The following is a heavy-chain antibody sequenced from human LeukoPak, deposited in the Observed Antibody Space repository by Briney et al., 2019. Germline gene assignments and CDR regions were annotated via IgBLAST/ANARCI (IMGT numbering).Heavy chain of an antibody. CDR1: GGSISSYY. D-gene: IGHD2-21*01. Sequence: SETLSLTCTVSGGSISSYYWSWIRQPPGKGLEWIGYIYYSGSTNYNPSLKSRVTISVDTSKNQFSLKLSSVTAADTAVYYCARAGNSRYYFDYWGQGTLVTVSS. V-gene: IGHV4-59*08. CDR2: IYYSGST. CDR3: ARAGNSRYYFDY. J-gene: IGHJ4*02.